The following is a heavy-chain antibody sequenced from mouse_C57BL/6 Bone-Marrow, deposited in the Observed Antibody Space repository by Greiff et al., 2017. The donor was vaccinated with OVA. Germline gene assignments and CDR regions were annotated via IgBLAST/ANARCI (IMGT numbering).Heavy chain of an antibody. CDR1: GFTFSSYG. CDR2: ISSGGSYT. D-gene: IGHD2-4*01. CDR3: ARRGGLRSFDY. V-gene: IGHV5-6*02. J-gene: IGHJ2*01. Sequence: EVMLVESGGDLVKPGGSLKLSCAASGFTFSSYGMSWVRQTPDKRLEWVATISSGGSYTDYPDSVKGRFTISRDNAKNTLYLQMSSLKSEDTAMYYCARRGGLRSFDYWGQGTTLTVSS.